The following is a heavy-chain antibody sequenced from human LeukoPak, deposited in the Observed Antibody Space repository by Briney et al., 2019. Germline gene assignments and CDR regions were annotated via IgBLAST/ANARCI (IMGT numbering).Heavy chain of an antibody. J-gene: IGHJ4*02. D-gene: IGHD5-12*01. CDR2: ISGSGGST. V-gene: IGHV3-23*01. CDR3: AKYLGYSGYHDHFDY. CDR1: GFMFSDEY. Sequence: GGSLRLSCAASGFMFSDEYMSWIRQAPGKGLEWVSAISGSGGSTYYADSVKGRFTISRDNSKNTLYLQMNSLRAEDTAVYYCAKYLGYSGYHDHFDYWGQGTLVTVSS.